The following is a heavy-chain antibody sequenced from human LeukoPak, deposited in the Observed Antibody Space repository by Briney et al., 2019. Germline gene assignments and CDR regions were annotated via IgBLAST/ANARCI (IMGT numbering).Heavy chain of an antibody. CDR2: FDPEDGET. CDR3: ATLMVRGVIRLNWFDP. Sequence: ASVKVSCKVSGYTLTELSMHWVRQAPGKGIEWMGGFDPEDGETIYAQKFQGRVTMTEDTSTDTAYMELSSLRSEDTAVYYCATLMVRGVIRLNWFDPWGQGTLVTVSS. D-gene: IGHD3-10*01. J-gene: IGHJ5*02. CDR1: GYTLTELS. V-gene: IGHV1-24*01.